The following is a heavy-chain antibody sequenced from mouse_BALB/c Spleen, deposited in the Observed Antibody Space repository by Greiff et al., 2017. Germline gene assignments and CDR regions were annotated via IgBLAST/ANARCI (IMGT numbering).Heavy chain of an antibody. J-gene: IGHJ2*01. CDR2: ICTYNGGT. V-gene: IGHV1S29*02. CDR3: ARDCCNNVDY. Sequence: EVQLQQSGPELVKPGASVKISCKASGFTFTDYNMHWVKQTHGKSLEWIGDICTYNGGTGYNQKLKSMATLNVDNSSSTAYMELRSLTSEDSAVYYCARDCCNNVDYWGQGTTLTVSS. CDR1: GFTFTDYN. D-gene: IGHD2-1*01.